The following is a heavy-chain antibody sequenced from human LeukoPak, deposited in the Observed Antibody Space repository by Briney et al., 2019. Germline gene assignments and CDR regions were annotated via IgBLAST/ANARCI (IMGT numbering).Heavy chain of an antibody. D-gene: IGHD3-22*01. CDR2: IYHSGST. Sequence: PSETLSLTCTVSGYSISSGYYWGWIRQPPGKGLEWIGSIYHSGSTYYNPSLKSRVTISVDTSKNQFSLKLSSVTAADTAVYYCARSPKPPMIVVGFLFDYWGQGTLVTVSS. CDR3: ARSPKPPMIVVGFLFDY. CDR1: GYSISSGYY. J-gene: IGHJ4*02. V-gene: IGHV4-38-2*02.